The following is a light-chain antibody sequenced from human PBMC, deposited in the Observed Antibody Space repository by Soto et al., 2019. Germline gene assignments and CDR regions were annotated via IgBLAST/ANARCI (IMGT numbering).Light chain of an antibody. CDR1: QSISNK. Sequence: EIVMTQSPATLSVSPGERATLSCRASQSISNKVGWYQQKPGQAPRLLIYGASTRATGVPPRFSVSGSGTECTLTISSLQSEDFAVYYCQQYNSWSSITFGQGTRLEIK. J-gene: IGKJ5*01. CDR2: GAS. CDR3: QQYNSWSSIT. V-gene: IGKV3-15*01.